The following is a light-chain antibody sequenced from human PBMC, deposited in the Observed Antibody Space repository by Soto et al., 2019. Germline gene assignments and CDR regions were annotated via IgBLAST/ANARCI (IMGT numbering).Light chain of an antibody. Sequence: DIQMTQSPSTLSASVGDRVTITCRASQSINRRLAWYQQKPGKAPKLLIYKASTLKSGVPSRFSGSGSGTDFTLTISRLEPEDFAVYYCQQYGNAPFTFGPGTKVDIK. CDR3: QQYGNAPFT. CDR1: QSINRR. CDR2: KAS. J-gene: IGKJ3*01. V-gene: IGKV1-5*03.